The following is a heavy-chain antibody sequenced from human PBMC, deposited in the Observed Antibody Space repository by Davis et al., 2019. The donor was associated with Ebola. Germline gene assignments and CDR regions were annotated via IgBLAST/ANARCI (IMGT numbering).Heavy chain of an antibody. CDR1: GFTFSSYW. D-gene: IGHD3-16*01. CDR3: TSSGELPHDY. CDR2: LKSDGST. Sequence: GESLKISCAASGFTFSSYWLHWVRQVPGKGLVWVSRLKSDGSTAYAEVVQGRFTISRDNSKNTLYLQMNSLRAEDTAVYYCTSSGELPHDYWGQGTLVTVSS. J-gene: IGHJ4*02. V-gene: IGHV3-74*03.